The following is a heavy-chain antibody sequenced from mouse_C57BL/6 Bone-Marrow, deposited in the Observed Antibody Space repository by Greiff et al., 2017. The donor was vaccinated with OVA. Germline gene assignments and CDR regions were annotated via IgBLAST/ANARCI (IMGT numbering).Heavy chain of an antibody. V-gene: IGHV1-82*01. Sequence: QVQLQQSGPELVKPGASVKISCKASGYAFSSSWMNWVKQRPGKGLEWIGRIYPGDGDTNYNGKFKGKATLTADKSSSTAYMQLSSLTSEDSAVYFCVYYYGSSYFDYWGQGTTLTVSS. D-gene: IGHD1-1*01. J-gene: IGHJ2*01. CDR2: IYPGDGDT. CDR1: GYAFSSSW. CDR3: VYYYGSSYFDY.